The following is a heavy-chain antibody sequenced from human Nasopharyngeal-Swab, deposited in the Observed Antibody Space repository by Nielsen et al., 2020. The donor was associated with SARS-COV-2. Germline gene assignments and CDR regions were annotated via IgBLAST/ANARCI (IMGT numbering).Heavy chain of an antibody. Sequence: GESLKISCAASGFTFSTYAVSWVRQAPGKGLEWVSVFSGSGGSTYYADSVKGRFTISGDNSKNTLYLQMSSLRAEDTAVYYCAKNRWGSSGWFEIDYWGQGTLVTVSS. CDR2: FSGSGGST. CDR1: GFTFSTYA. V-gene: IGHV3-23*01. D-gene: IGHD6-19*01. CDR3: AKNRWGSSGWFEIDY. J-gene: IGHJ4*02.